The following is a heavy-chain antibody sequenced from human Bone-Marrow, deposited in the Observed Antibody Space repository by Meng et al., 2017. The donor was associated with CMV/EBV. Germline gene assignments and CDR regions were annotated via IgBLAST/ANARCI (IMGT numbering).Heavy chain of an antibody. CDR1: GYTFTSYD. Sequence: ASVKVSCKASGYTFTSYDINWVRQATGQGLEWMGWMNPNSDNTAYAQKFQGRVTITRNTSLRTAYMELSSLRSEDTAVYYCARGRASDYGDLGAGLDSWGQGTLVTVSS. CDR2: MNPNSDNT. V-gene: IGHV1-8*03. D-gene: IGHD4-17*01. CDR3: ARGRASDYGDLGAGLDS. J-gene: IGHJ4*02.